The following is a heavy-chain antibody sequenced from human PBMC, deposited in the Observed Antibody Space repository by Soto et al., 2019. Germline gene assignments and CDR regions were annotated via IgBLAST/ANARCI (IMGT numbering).Heavy chain of an antibody. CDR2: ISSSSSYI. CDR3: AAIPGISPRPFDY. J-gene: IGHJ4*02. CDR1: GFTFSSYG. Sequence: GGSLRLSCAASGFTFSSYGMNWVRQAPGKGLEWVSSISSSSSYIYYADSVKGRFTIFRDNAKNSLYLQMNSLRAEDTAVYYCAAIPGISPRPFDYWGQGTLVTVSS. D-gene: IGHD3-3*02. V-gene: IGHV3-21*01.